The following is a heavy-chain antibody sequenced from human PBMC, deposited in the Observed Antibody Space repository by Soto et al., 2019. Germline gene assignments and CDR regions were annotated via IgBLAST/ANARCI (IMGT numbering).Heavy chain of an antibody. Sequence: PGGSLRLSCTASAFTFGDYATSWFRQAPGKGLEWVGFIGNKAYGGTTEYAASVKGRFTISRDDSKDIAYLQMNSLKTEDTAVYFCTRALVRRPSTRDPYFYYGMDVWGQGTTVTVSS. CDR2: IGNKAYGGTT. V-gene: IGHV3-49*03. CDR3: TRALVRRPSTRDPYFYYGMDV. CDR1: AFTFGDYA. J-gene: IGHJ6*02. D-gene: IGHD2-2*01.